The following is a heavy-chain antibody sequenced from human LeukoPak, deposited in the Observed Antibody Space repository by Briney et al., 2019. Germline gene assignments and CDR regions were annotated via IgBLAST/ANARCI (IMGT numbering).Heavy chain of an antibody. CDR3: ARWGIVATEFDY. CDR1: GGSFSGYY. Sequence: SETLSLTCAVYGGSFSGYYWSWIRQPPGMGLEWIGEINHSGGTNYNPSLKSRVTISVDTSKNQFSLKLSSVTAADTAVYYCARWGIVATEFDYWGQGTLVTVSP. V-gene: IGHV4-34*01. CDR2: INHSGGT. D-gene: IGHD5-12*01. J-gene: IGHJ4*02.